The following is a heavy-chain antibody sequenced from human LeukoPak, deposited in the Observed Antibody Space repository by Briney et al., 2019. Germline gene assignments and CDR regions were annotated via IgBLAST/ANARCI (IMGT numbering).Heavy chain of an antibody. V-gene: IGHV4-34*01. CDR2: INHSGST. J-gene: IGHJ5*02. CDR1: GGSFSGYY. D-gene: IGHD1-26*01. Sequence: SETLSLTCAVYGGSFSGYYWSWIRQPPGKGLEWIGEINHSGSTNYNPSLKSRVTISVDTSKNQFSLKLSSVTAADTAVYYCARGRSGSYYPNWFDPWGQGTLATVSS. CDR3: ARGRSGSYYPNWFDP.